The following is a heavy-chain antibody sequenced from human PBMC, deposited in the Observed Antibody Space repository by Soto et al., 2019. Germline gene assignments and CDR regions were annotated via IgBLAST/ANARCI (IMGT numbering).Heavy chain of an antibody. CDR2: IYWNDDK. Sequence: QITLKESGPTLVRPTQTLTLTCTFSGFSLSTSGLGVGWIRQPPGKARGWLALIYWNDDKRYSPSLKARLTITKDTSKNQVVLTMTNMDPVDTATYYCAHRPSGWYLFDYWGQGTLVTVSS. CDR3: AHRPSGWYLFDY. D-gene: IGHD6-19*01. J-gene: IGHJ4*02. CDR1: GFSLSTSGLG. V-gene: IGHV2-5*01.